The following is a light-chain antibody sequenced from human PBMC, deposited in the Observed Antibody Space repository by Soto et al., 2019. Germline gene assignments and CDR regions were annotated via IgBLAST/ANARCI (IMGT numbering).Light chain of an antibody. Sequence: QSVLTQPASVSGSPGQSITISCTGTSSDVGRYNFVSWYQHHPGEAPKLLIYEGSKRPSGVSHRFSGSKSGNTASLTISGLQAEDEVDYYCCSYAGSSCYVLGTGSKVTDL. CDR3: CSYAGSSCYV. CDR2: EGS. CDR1: SSDVGRYNF. J-gene: IGLJ1*01. V-gene: IGLV2-23*01.